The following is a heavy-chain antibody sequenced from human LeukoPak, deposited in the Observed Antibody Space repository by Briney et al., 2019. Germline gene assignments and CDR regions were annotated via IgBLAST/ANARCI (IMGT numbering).Heavy chain of an antibody. CDR1: GCTFSSYW. CDR2: IKQDGSEK. V-gene: IGHV3-7*01. CDR3: ARDRAHVLLWFGELGDDSPRFDY. D-gene: IGHD3-10*01. Sequence: GGSLRLSCAASGCTFSSYWMSWVRQAPGKGLEWVANIKQDGSEKYYVDSVKGRFTISRDNAKNSLYLQMNSLRAEDTAVYYCARDRAHVLLWFGELGDDSPRFDYWGQGTLVTVSS. J-gene: IGHJ4*02.